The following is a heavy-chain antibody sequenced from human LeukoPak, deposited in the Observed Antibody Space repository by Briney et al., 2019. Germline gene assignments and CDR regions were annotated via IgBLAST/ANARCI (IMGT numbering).Heavy chain of an antibody. CDR2: INHSGST. D-gene: IGHD2-2*01. CDR1: GGSFSGYY. Sequence: SETLSLICAVYGGSFSGYYWSWIRQPPGKGLEWIGEINHSGSTNYKPSLKSRVTISVDTPKNQFSLKLSSVTAADTAVYYCARYCSSTSCYYYYGMDVWGKGTTVTVSS. V-gene: IGHV4-34*01. CDR3: ARYCSSTSCYYYYGMDV. J-gene: IGHJ6*04.